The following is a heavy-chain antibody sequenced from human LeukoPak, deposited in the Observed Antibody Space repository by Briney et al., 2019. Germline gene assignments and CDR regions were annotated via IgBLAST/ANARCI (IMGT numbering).Heavy chain of an antibody. CDR1: GFTVSSDY. D-gene: IGHD6-13*01. J-gene: IGHJ4*02. V-gene: IGHV3-53*01. Sequence: GGSLRLSCAATGFTVSSDYMSWVRQAPGKGLEWVSVICTGGTTYYADSVKGRFTISRDNSKNTLYLQMNSLRAEDTAVYFCAREGSSPAVFGSYWGQGTLVTVSS. CDR2: ICTGGTT. CDR3: AREGSSPAVFGSY.